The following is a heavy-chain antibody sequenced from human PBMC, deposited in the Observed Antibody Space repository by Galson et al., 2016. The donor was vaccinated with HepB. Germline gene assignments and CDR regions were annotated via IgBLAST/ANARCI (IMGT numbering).Heavy chain of an antibody. D-gene: IGHD3-22*01. Sequence: SLRLSCAASGFTFSSFAMTWVRQAPGKGLEWVSSISGSGESTHYEDAVKGRFTISRDNSKNSLYLQMNSLRTADTALYYCAKDFTTIGVSESDYLDDGFDIWGQGTMVTISS. CDR1: GFTFSSFA. CDR2: ISGSGEST. V-gene: IGHV3-23*01. CDR3: AKDFTTIGVSESDYLDDGFDI. J-gene: IGHJ3*02.